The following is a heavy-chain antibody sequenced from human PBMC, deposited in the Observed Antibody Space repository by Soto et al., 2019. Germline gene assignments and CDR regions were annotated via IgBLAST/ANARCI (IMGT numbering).Heavy chain of an antibody. CDR3: ARDTIVGYCSGGSCLDY. D-gene: IGHD2-15*01. CDR2: ISAYNGNT. J-gene: IGHJ4*02. V-gene: IGHV1-18*01. Sequence: ASVKVSCKASGYTFTSYAISWMRQAPGQGLEWMGWISAYNGNTNYAQKLQGRVNMTTDTSTSTAYVELRSLRSDDTAVYYCARDTIVGYCSGGSCLDYWGQGTLVTVSS. CDR1: GYTFTSYA.